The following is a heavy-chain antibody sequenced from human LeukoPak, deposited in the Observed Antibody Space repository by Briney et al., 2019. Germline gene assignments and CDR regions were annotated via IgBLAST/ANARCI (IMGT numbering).Heavy chain of an antibody. Sequence: SLRLSCAASGFTFNNYAMSWVRRAPGRGLEWVSSISGDGGSRWYADSVRGRFTASRDDSTNTLYVQMNSLRAEDTALYYCARAREGYNPLDFWGLGTLVTVSS. V-gene: IGHV3-23*01. CDR1: GFTFNNYA. CDR2: ISGDGGSR. J-gene: IGHJ4*02. D-gene: IGHD5-24*01. CDR3: ARAREGYNPLDF.